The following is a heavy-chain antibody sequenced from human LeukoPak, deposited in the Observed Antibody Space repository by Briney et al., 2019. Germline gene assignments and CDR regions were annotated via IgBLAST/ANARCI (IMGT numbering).Heavy chain of an antibody. Sequence: ASVKVSCKASGYTFDRYGISWVRQAPGQGLEWMGWISAYNGKTSYAQKLQGRVSLTADTSTSTAYMELRNLTSDDTAVYYCARESRRYGSGSYFGYWGQGTLVTVSS. V-gene: IGHV1-18*01. D-gene: IGHD3-10*01. J-gene: IGHJ4*02. CDR1: GYTFDRYG. CDR2: ISAYNGKT. CDR3: ARESRRYGSGSYFGY.